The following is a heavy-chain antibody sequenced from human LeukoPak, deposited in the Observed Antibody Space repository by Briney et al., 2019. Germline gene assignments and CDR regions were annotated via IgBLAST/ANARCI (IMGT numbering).Heavy chain of an antibody. CDR3: FTNAAGGP. CDR1: GGSVSSGSYY. V-gene: IGHV4-61*01. CDR2: VYYSGST. Sequence: SETLSLTCTVSGGSVSSGSYYWSWIRQPPGKGLEWIGYVYYSGSTNYNPSLKSRVTISVDTSKNQFSLKLSSVTAADTAVYYCFTNAAGGPWGQGTLVTVSS. D-gene: IGHD3-10*01. J-gene: IGHJ5*02.